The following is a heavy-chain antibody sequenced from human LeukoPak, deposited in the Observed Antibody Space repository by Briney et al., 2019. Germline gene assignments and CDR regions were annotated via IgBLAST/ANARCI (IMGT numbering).Heavy chain of an antibody. D-gene: IGHD1-26*01. CDR3: ARLLVGATSRGFDS. CDR1: GGSFSGYY. CDR2: IDHSGTT. Sequence: PSETLSLTCAVYGGSFSGYYWSWIRQPPGKGLEWIGEIDHSGTTDYNPSLKSRVTISVDTSKNQFSLNLSSVTAADTAVYYCARLLVGATSRGFDSWGQGILVTVSS. J-gene: IGHJ4*02. V-gene: IGHV4-34*01.